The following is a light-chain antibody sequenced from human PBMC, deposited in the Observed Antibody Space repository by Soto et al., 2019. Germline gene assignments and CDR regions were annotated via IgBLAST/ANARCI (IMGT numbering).Light chain of an antibody. CDR2: EVS. J-gene: IGLJ2*01. V-gene: IGLV2-8*01. CDR3: SSYAGSNNFVV. Sequence: QSALTQPPSASGSPGQSVTISCTGTSSDVGLYNYVSWYQQYPGKAPKLMFYEVSKRPSGVPDRFSASKSGNTASLTVSGLQAADEADYYCSSYAGSNNFVVFGGGTKLNVL. CDR1: SSDVGLYNY.